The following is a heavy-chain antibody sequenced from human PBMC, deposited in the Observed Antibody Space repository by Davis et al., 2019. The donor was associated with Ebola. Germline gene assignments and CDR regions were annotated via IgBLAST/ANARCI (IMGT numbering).Heavy chain of an antibody. CDR2: INPKSGDT. V-gene: IGHV1-2*02. J-gene: IGHJ3*01. Sequence: AASVKVSCKATGYTFTDYYMHWVRQAPGQGLEWMGWINPKSGDTNYAQIFQGRVTMTRDTSMNTAYMELSSLRSEDTAVYYCARRRWSSSGCIFSWGQGTMVTVSS. CDR3: ARRRWSSSGCIFS. CDR1: GYTFTDYY. D-gene: IGHD3-22*01.